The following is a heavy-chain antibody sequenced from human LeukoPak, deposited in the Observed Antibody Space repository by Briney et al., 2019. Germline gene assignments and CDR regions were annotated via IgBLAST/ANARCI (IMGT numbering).Heavy chain of an antibody. CDR2: IYHSGST. V-gene: IGHV4-59*01. CDR3: ARDRYYYDSSGTRWFDS. J-gene: IGHJ5*01. D-gene: IGHD3-22*01. Sequence: SETLSLTCTVSGVSISSYYWTWLRQPPGKGLEWIGYIYHSGSTNYNPSLKSRVTISVDTSKNQFSLKLSSVTAADTAVYYCARDRYYYDSSGTRWFDSWGQGTLVTVSS. CDR1: GVSISSYY.